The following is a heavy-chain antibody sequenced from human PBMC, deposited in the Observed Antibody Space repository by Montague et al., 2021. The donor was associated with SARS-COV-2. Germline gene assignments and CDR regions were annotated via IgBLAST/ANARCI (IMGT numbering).Heavy chain of an antibody. CDR3: ARDFLPLLAYYYGMDV. CDR1: GFTFSSYA. D-gene: IGHD3-3*01. J-gene: IGHJ6*02. CDR2: ISSSSSYI. Sequence: SLRLSCAASGFTFSSYAMSWVRQAPGKGLEWVSSISSSSSYIYYADSVKGRFTISRDNAKNSLYLQMNSLRAEDTAVYYCARDFLPLLAYYYGMDVWGQGTTVTVSS. V-gene: IGHV3-21*01.